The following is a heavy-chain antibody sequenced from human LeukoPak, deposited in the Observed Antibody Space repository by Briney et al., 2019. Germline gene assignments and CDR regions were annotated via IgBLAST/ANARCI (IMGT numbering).Heavy chain of an antibody. CDR2: IYTSGST. J-gene: IGHJ6*04. D-gene: IGHD3-22*01. Sequence: PSETLSLTCTVSGGSISSYYWSWIRQPPGKGLEWIGYIYTSGSTNYNPSLKSRVTISVDTSKNQFSLKLSSVTAADTAVYYCARLFYYYDSLDVWGKGTTVTVSS. CDR1: GGSISSYY. CDR3: ARLFYYYDSLDV. V-gene: IGHV4-4*09.